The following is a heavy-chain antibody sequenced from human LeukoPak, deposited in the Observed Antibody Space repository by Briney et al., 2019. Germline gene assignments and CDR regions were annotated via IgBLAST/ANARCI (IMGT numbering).Heavy chain of an antibody. CDR2: INADGYEK. CDR3: ARESLGAAPTY. V-gene: IGHV3-7*05. Sequence: GGSLRFSCADSGFPSGSYCMSWVRQAPGKGLEWVANINADGYEKYYVDSVKGRFTISGDNAKNSLYLQMNNLRPEDTAVYYCARESLGAAPTYWGQGTLVTVSS. D-gene: IGHD3-16*01. CDR1: GFPSGSYC. J-gene: IGHJ4*01.